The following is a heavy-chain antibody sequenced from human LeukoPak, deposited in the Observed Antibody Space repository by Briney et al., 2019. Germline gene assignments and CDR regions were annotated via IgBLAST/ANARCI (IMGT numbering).Heavy chain of an antibody. D-gene: IGHD5-24*01. V-gene: IGHV4-38-2*01. CDR1: GYSISSGYY. CDR2: IYHSGST. Sequence: SETLSLTCAVSGYSISSGYYWGWIRQPPGKGLEWIGSIYHSGSTYYNPSLKSRVTISVDTSKNQFSLKLSSVTAADTAVYCCARGRRDGYNYYFDYWGQGTLVTVSS. J-gene: IGHJ4*02. CDR3: ARGRRDGYNYYFDY.